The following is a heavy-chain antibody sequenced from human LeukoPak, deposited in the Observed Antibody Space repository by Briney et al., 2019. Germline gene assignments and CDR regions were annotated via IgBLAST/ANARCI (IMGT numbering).Heavy chain of an antibody. CDR2: IDNSGST. Sequence: KSSETLSLTCTVSDGSISKYYWSWVRQPPGKGLEWIAYIDNSGSTNYNPSLRSRVTIIDTSRNQFSLKLSSVTAADTAVYYCATPDYYDSSGYPFGGYWGQGTLVTVSS. J-gene: IGHJ4*02. CDR1: DGSISKYY. D-gene: IGHD3-22*01. CDR3: ATPDYYDSSGYPFGGY. V-gene: IGHV4-59*01.